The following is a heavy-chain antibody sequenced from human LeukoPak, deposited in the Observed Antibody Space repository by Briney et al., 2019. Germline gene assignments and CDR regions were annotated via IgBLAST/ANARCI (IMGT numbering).Heavy chain of an antibody. CDR2: ISSGSDTI. CDR3: ARVYSFGFLCMDV. D-gene: IGHD5-18*01. V-gene: IGHV3-48*02. CDR1: GFSLIAYS. J-gene: IGHJ6*04. Sequence: PGGSLRLSCAASGFSLIAYSMNWVRQTPGKGLEWVSYISSGSDTIYNADSVKGRFTISRDNGKNSLYLQMSSLRDEDTAVYYCARVYSFGFLCMDVWGEGTTVTVSS.